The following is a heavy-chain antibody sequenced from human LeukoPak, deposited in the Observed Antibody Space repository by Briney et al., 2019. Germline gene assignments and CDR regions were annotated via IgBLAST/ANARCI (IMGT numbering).Heavy chain of an antibody. CDR3: AGVPIQLWLTEGFDY. Sequence: PGGSLRLSCAASGFIFSDYYMSWIRQAPGKGLEWVSYISSSGSTIYYADSVKGRFTISRDNAKNSLYLQMNSLRAEDTAVYYCAGVPIQLWLTEGFDYWGQGTLVTVSS. V-gene: IGHV3-11*04. J-gene: IGHJ4*02. CDR2: ISSSGSTI. D-gene: IGHD5-18*01. CDR1: GFIFSDYY.